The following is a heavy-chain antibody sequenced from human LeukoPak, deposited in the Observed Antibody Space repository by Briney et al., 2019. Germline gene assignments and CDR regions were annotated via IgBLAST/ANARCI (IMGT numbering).Heavy chain of an antibody. CDR3: ARDRAVATIGGVDY. CDR1: GFTFSTYA. J-gene: IGHJ4*02. D-gene: IGHD5-12*01. V-gene: IGHV3-30*04. CDR2: IPYDGSNK. Sequence: GGSLRLSCAASGFTFSTYAMHWVRQAPGKGLEWVAVIPYDGSNKYYADSVKGRSTISRENSKNRLYLQMNSLRADDTAVYYCARDRAVATIGGVDYWGQGTLVTVSS.